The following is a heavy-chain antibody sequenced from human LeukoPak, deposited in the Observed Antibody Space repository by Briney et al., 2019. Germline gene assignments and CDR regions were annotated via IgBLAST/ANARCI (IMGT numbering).Heavy chain of an antibody. CDR2: IYYTGST. Sequence: SETLSLTCTVSGASMSSHYWTWVRQDPGTGLEWIGNIYYTGSTSYNPALESRVTISLDTSNNQFSLKLTSVTAADTAVYYCAKEGGPARPGLDSWGQGTLVTVSS. D-gene: IGHD6-6*01. CDR3: AKEGGPARPGLDS. J-gene: IGHJ4*02. CDR1: GASMSSHY. V-gene: IGHV4-59*11.